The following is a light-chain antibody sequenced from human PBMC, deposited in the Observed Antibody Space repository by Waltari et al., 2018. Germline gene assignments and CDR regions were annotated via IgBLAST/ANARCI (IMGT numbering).Light chain of an antibody. CDR1: SLRRYY. V-gene: IGLV3-19*01. J-gene: IGLJ3*02. Sequence: SSELTQDPAVSVAFGQTVRITCQGDSLRRYYSSWYQQKPGQAPILVIYDKNNRPSGIPDRFSGSSSGNTASLTISGTQAEDEADYYCNSRDSSGNHWVFGGGTKLTVL. CDR2: DKN. CDR3: NSRDSSGNHWV.